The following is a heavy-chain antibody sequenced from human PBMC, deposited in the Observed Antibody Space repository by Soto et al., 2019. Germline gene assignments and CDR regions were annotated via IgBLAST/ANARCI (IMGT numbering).Heavy chain of an antibody. CDR1: GGSVSSGSYY. CDR2: IYYSGST. D-gene: IGHD3-9*01. V-gene: IGHV4-61*01. CDR3: ASYDVLAAYYY. Sequence: QVQLQESGPGLVKPSETLSLTCTVSGGSVSSGSYYWSWIRQPPGKGLEWIGYIYYSGSTNYNPSLKSRVTISVDTSKNQFALKLSSVTAADTAVYYCASYDVLAAYYYCGQGTLVTVSS. J-gene: IGHJ4*02.